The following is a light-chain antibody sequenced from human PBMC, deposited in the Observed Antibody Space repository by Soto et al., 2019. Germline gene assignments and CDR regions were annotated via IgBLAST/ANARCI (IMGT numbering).Light chain of an antibody. Sequence: EIVFTQSPGTLSLSPGERATLSCRASQSVSSSYLAWYQQKPGQAPRLLIYGASSRATGIPDRFSGSGSGTEFTLTISSLQPDDFATYYCQQYNIPAWAFGQGSNVDTK. J-gene: IGKJ1*01. CDR2: GAS. CDR1: QSVSSSY. CDR3: QQYNIPAWA. V-gene: IGKV3-20*01.